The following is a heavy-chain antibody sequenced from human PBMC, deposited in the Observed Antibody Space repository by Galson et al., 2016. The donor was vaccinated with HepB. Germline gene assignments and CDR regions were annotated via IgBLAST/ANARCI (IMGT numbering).Heavy chain of an antibody. V-gene: IGHV4-61*02. J-gene: IGHJ6*03. Sequence: TLSLTCTVSGGSISSGDFYWSWIRQPAGKGLECIGRIYTSGNTNYNPSLKSRVTISIDASKNQFSLKLNSVTAADTAVYYCAGCLGSGGSCYYYYYMDVGGKGTTVTVSS. CDR2: IYTSGNT. D-gene: IGHD2-15*01. CDR1: GGSISSGDFY. CDR3: AGCLGSGGSCYYYYYMDV.